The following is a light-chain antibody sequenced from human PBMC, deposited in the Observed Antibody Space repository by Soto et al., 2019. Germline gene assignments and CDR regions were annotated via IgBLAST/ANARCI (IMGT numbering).Light chain of an antibody. J-gene: IGKJ5*01. CDR3: QQYGSSPPIT. CDR1: QSVSNNY. Sequence: EIVLTQSPGTLSLSPGERATLSCRASQSVSNNYLAWYQQKPGQAPRLLIYGVSSRAAGIPDRFGGSGSGTDFTLTISRLEPEDFAVYYCQQYGSSPPITFGQGTRLEIK. CDR2: GVS. V-gene: IGKV3-20*01.